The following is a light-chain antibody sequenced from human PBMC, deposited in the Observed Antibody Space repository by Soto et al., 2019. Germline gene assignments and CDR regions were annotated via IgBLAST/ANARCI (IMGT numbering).Light chain of an antibody. CDR1: SSDVGGYNY. J-gene: IGLJ1*01. CDR3: SSFRSSSTLYV. V-gene: IGLV2-14*01. CDR2: DVS. Sequence: QSALTQPASVSGSPGQSITISCTGTSSDVGGYNYVSWYQQHPGKAPKLMIHDVSNRPSGVSNRFSGSKSGNTASLTISGLQAEDEADYYCSSFRSSSTLYVFGTGTKVTVL.